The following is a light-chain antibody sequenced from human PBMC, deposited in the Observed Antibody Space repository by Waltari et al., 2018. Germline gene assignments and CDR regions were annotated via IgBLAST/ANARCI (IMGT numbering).Light chain of an antibody. J-gene: IGKJ1*01. Sequence: EIVMTQYPATLSVSPGERSTLSCRASQSVSSNLAWYQQKPGQAPRLHIYGASTRAAGNPARFSGSGSGTEFTLTISRLQSEDFAVYYCQQYDNWPPWTFGQGTKVEIK. CDR1: QSVSSN. CDR3: QQYDNWPPWT. CDR2: GAS. V-gene: IGKV3-15*01.